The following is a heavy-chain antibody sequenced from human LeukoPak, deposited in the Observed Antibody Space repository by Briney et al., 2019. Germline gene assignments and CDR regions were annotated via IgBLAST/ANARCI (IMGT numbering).Heavy chain of an antibody. J-gene: IGHJ4*02. D-gene: IGHD2-15*01. CDR1: GYTFTYFA. CDR2: VYAGNGNT. Sequence: ASVKVSCKTSGYTFTYFAICWMRQAPGQRLEWLGWVYAGNGNTKFSQKLQGRVTITRDTSAGMVYMELNSLTSEDTAVYYCARAYCSDDNCPPGGYWGQGTLVTVSS. V-gene: IGHV1-3*01. CDR3: ARAYCSDDNCPPGGY.